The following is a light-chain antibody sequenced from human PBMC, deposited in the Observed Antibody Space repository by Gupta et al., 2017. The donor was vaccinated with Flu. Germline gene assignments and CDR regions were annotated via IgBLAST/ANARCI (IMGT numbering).Light chain of an antibody. CDR1: NIGWKS. CDR3: QVWDSDTEHQV. V-gene: IGLV3-21*02. Sequence: SYLLTQTPSVSVAPGQTATMICGGANIGWKSVHWYQQKPGQAPVLVVFTRRDRRSGIPVRFSGSNSGDSATLTISLVEAGDEADYYCQVWDSDTEHQVFGGGTKLTVL. CDR2: TRR. J-gene: IGLJ2*01.